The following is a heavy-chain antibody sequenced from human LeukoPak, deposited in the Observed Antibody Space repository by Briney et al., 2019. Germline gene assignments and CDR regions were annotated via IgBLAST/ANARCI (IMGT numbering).Heavy chain of an antibody. J-gene: IGHJ6*03. V-gene: IGHV4-59*01. CDR3: ARGQRDGYYYYYMDV. CDR2: IYYSGST. Sequence: KPSETLSLTCTVSGGSISSYYWSWIRQPPGKGLEWIGYIYYSGSTNYNPSLKSRVTISVDTSKNQFSLKLSSVTAADTAVYYCARGQRDGYYYYYMDVWGKGTTVTVSS. CDR1: GGSISSYY.